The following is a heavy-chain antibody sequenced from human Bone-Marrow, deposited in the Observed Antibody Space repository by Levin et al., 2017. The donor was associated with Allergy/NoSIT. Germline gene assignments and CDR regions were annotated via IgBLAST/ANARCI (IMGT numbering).Heavy chain of an antibody. CDR3: ALAGYSSTLLPYYLDS. V-gene: IGHV3-33*01. CDR1: GFTFSSNG. J-gene: IGHJ4*02. Sequence: LSLTCAASGFTFSSNGMHWVRPAPGKGLEWVAVIYYDGSYKYYADSVKGRFTISRDNSKDTLYLQMNSLRAEDTAVYYCALAGYSSTLLPYYLDSWGLGTLVTVSS. CDR2: IYYDGSYK. D-gene: IGHD6-13*01.